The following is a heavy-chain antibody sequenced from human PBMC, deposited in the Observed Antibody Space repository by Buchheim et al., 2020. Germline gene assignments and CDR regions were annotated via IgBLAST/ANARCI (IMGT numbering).Heavy chain of an antibody. Sequence: EVQLVESGGGLVKPGGSLRLSCAASGFTFSSYSMNWVRQAPGKGLEWVSSISSSSSYIYSADSVKGRFTISRDNAKNSLYLQMNSLRAEDTAVYYYARDFLYGGTLPYYWGQGTL. J-gene: IGHJ4*02. V-gene: IGHV3-21*01. CDR3: ARDFLYGGTLPYY. CDR2: ISSSSSYI. CDR1: GFTFSSYS. D-gene: IGHD4-23*01.